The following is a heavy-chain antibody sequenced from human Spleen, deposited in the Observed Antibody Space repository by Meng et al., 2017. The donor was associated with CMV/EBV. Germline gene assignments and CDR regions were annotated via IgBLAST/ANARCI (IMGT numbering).Heavy chain of an antibody. V-gene: IGHV1-2*02. J-gene: IGHJ4*02. CDR3: ARDPGQWLVIDY. CDR1: GYTFTGHY. CDR2: INPNSGGT. Sequence: SCKTSGYTFTGHYMHWVRQAPGQGLEWMGWINPNSGGTNYAQKFQGRVTMTRDTSISTAYMELSRLRSDDTAVYYCARDPGQWLVIDYWGQGTLVTVSS. D-gene: IGHD6-19*01.